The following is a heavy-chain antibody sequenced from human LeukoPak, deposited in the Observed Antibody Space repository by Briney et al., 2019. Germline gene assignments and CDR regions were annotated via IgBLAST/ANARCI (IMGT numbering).Heavy chain of an antibody. CDR1: GFTFSSYS. CDR2: ISSSTSFI. CDR3: AKAIRIAVAGYYFDY. J-gene: IGHJ4*02. D-gene: IGHD6-19*01. V-gene: IGHV3-21*04. Sequence: GSLRLSCAASGFTFSSYSMNWVRQAPGKGLEWVSSISSSTSFIYYADLVKGRFTISRDNSKNTLYLQMNSLRAEDTAVYYCAKAIRIAVAGYYFDYWGQGTLVTVSS.